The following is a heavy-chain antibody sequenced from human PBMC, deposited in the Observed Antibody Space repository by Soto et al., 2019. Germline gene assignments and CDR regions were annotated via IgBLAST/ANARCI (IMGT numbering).Heavy chain of an antibody. CDR1: GGSISSGGYY. D-gene: IGHD3-10*01. CDR2: IYYSGST. V-gene: IGHV4-31*03. Sequence: SETLSLTCTVSGGSISSGGYYWSWIRQHPGKGLEWIGYIYYSGSTYYNPSLKSRVTISVDTSKNQFSLKLSSVTAADTAVYYCARDSYGSGSYYYFDYWGQGTLVTVSS. CDR3: ARDSYGSGSYYYFDY. J-gene: IGHJ4*02.